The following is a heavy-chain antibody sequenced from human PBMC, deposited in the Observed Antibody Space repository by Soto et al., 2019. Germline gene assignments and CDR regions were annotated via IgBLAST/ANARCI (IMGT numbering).Heavy chain of an antibody. D-gene: IGHD4-17*01. J-gene: IGHJ3*02. Sequence: VSVKVSCKAAGYTFTSSGSSWVRQAPEQGLEWMGWISAYNGNTNYAQKLQGRVTMTTDTSTSTAYMELRSLRSDDTAVYYCARGPDYGDSKLVAFDIWGQGTMVTVSS. V-gene: IGHV1-18*01. CDR1: GYTFTSSG. CDR3: ARGPDYGDSKLVAFDI. CDR2: ISAYNGNT.